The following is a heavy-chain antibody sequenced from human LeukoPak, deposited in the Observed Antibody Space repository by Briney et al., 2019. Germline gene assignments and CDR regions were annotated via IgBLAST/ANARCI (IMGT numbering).Heavy chain of an antibody. Sequence: GGSLRLSCAASGFTFSSYAMSWVRQAPGKGLEWVSAISGSGGSTYYADSVKGRFTISRDNSKNTLYLQMDSLRAEDTAVYYCAKDVRRGSWYYFDYWGQGTLVTVSS. D-gene: IGHD6-13*01. J-gene: IGHJ4*02. CDR1: GFTFSSYA. CDR2: ISGSGGST. V-gene: IGHV3-23*01. CDR3: AKDVRRGSWYYFDY.